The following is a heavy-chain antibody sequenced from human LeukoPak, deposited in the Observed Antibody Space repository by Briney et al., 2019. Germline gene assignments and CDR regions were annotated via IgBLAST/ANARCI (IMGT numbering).Heavy chain of an antibody. CDR2: INHSGST. D-gene: IGHD2-2*01. Sequence: PSETLSLTCAVYGGSFSGCYWSWIRQPPGKGLEWIGEINHSGSTSYNPSLKSRVTISVDTSKNQFSLKLSFVTAADTAVYYCARGPIVVVPAAMSRLDYWGQGTLVTVSS. V-gene: IGHV4-34*01. CDR3: ARGPIVVVPAAMSRLDY. J-gene: IGHJ4*02. CDR1: GGSFSGCY.